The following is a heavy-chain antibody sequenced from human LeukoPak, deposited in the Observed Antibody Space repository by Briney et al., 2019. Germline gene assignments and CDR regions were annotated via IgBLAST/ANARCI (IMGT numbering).Heavy chain of an antibody. Sequence: GGSLRLSCAASGFTFSNYAMDWVRQAPGKGLEWVSAISGSGGSTYYADSVKGRFTISRDNSKNTLYLQMNSLRAEDTAVYYCAKERAYYYGSGSSPFDYWGQGTLVTVSS. V-gene: IGHV3-23*01. CDR1: GFTFSNYA. CDR2: ISGSGGST. D-gene: IGHD3-10*01. J-gene: IGHJ4*02. CDR3: AKERAYYYGSGSSPFDY.